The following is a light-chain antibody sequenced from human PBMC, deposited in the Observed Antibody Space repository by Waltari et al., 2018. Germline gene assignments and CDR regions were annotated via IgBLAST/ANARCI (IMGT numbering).Light chain of an antibody. Sequence: QSALTQPRSVSGSPGQSVTISCTGTSSDVGGFNYVSWYQTHPGKAPKLMIYDVSKRPSGVPDRFSGSKSGNTASLTISGLQAEDEADYYCCSYAGSYVVFGGGTKLTVL. V-gene: IGLV2-11*01. CDR2: DVS. CDR3: CSYAGSYVV. J-gene: IGLJ2*01. CDR1: SSDVGGFNY.